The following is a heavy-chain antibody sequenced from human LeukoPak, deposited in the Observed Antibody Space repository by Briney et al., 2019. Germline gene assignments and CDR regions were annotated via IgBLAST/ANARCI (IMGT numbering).Heavy chain of an antibody. J-gene: IGHJ3*02. CDR1: GFTFSSYG. V-gene: IGHV3-30*02. CDR3: AKAVTQQLVQNAFDI. CDR2: IRYDGSNK. Sequence: HPGGSLRLSCAASGFTFSSYGVHWVRQAPGTGLEWVAFIRYDGSNKYYADSVKGRFTISRDNSKNTLYLQMNSLRAEDTAVYYCAKAVTQQLVQNAFDIWGQGTMVTVSS. D-gene: IGHD6-13*01.